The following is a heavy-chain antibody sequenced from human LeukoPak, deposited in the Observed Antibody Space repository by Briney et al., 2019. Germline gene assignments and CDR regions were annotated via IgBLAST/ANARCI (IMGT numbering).Heavy chain of an antibody. V-gene: IGHV3-21*01. J-gene: IGHJ5*02. CDR3: ARGSSKPYNWFDP. CDR1: GVTFSSYS. D-gene: IGHD6-13*01. Sequence: GGSLRLSCAASGVTFSSYSMNWVRQAPGKGLEGGSSISSSSSYIYYADSVKGRFTISRDNAKNSLYLQMNSLRAEDTAVYYCARGSSKPYNWFDPWGQGTLATVSS. CDR2: ISSSSSYI.